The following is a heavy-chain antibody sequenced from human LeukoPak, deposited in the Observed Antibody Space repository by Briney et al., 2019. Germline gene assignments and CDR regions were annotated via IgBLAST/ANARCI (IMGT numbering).Heavy chain of an antibody. Sequence: GGSLTLSCAASGFTFSSYVMHWVRQAPGKGLEWVAIISYDGSNGYYADSVKGRFTISRDNSKNTLYLQMNSLRAEDTAVYYCAKDGLYGAPGYFDYWGQGTLVTVSS. V-gene: IGHV3-30*04. CDR1: GFTFSSYV. CDR2: ISYDGSNG. CDR3: AKDGLYGAPGYFDY. J-gene: IGHJ4*02. D-gene: IGHD4-17*01.